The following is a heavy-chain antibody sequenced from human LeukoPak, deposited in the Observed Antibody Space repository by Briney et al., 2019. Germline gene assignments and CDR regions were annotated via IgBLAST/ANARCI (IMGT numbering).Heavy chain of an antibody. V-gene: IGHV3-7*01. CDR1: GFTFSSYW. Sequence: GGSLRLSCAASGFTFSSYWMSWVRQAPGKGLEGVANIKQDGSEKYYVDSVKGRFTISRDNAKNSLYLQMNSLRAEDTAVYYCARYKTRGVTVMDVWGKGTTVTVSS. D-gene: IGHD5-18*01. CDR3: ARYKTRGVTVMDV. CDR2: IKQDGSEK. J-gene: IGHJ6*03.